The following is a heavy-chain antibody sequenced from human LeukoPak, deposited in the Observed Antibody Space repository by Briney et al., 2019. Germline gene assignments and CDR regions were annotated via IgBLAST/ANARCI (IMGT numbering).Heavy chain of an antibody. V-gene: IGHV3-23*01. J-gene: IGHJ4*02. CDR3: AKGVYYYDSSAYYYTYYFDY. CDR2: ISGSGGTT. Sequence: GGSLRLSCAASGFPFSSYAMSWVRQAPGKGLEWVSAISGSGGTTYFADSVKGRFTISRDNSKNTLYLQMNTLRVEDTAVYYCAKGVYYYDSSAYYYTYYFDYWGQGTLVTVSS. CDR1: GFPFSSYA. D-gene: IGHD3-22*01.